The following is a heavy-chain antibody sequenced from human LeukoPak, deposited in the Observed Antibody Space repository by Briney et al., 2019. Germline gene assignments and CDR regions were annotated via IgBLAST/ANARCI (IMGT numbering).Heavy chain of an antibody. CDR3: ARGEVVPAAIGAY. V-gene: IGHV1-2*02. CDR2: INPNSGGT. J-gene: IGHJ4*02. Sequence: ATVKVSCKASGYTFTGYYMHWVRQAPGRGLEWMGWINPNSGGTNYAQKFQGRVTMTRDTSISTAYMELSRLRSDDTAVYYCARGEVVPAAIGAYWGQGTLVTVSS. D-gene: IGHD2-2*01. CDR1: GYTFTGYY.